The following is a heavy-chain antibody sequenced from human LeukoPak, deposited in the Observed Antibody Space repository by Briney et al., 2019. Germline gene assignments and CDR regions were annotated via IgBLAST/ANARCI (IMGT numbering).Heavy chain of an antibody. D-gene: IGHD5-18*01. CDR3: ARGDTAMAYFDY. V-gene: IGHV4-34*01. CDR1: GGSFSGYY. Sequence: SETLSLTCAVYGGSFSGYYWSWIRQPPGKGLEWIGEINHSGSTNYNPSLKSRVTISVDTSKNQFSLKLSSVTAADTAVYYCARGDTAMAYFDYWGQGTLVTVSS. CDR2: INHSGST. J-gene: IGHJ4*02.